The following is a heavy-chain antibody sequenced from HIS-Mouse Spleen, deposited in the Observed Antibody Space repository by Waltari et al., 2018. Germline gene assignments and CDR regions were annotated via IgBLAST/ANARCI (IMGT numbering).Heavy chain of an antibody. V-gene: IGHV4-39*07. J-gene: IGHJ2*01. Sequence: QLQLQESGPGLVKPSETLSLTCTASGGSISSSSYYWGWTRQPPGKGLEWIGGIYYSGSTYYNPSLKSRVTISVDTSKNQFSLKLSSVTAADTAVYYCAREIPYSSSWYDWYFDLWGRGTLVTVSS. CDR3: AREIPYSSSWYDWYFDL. D-gene: IGHD6-13*01. CDR1: GGSISSSSYY. CDR2: IYYSGST.